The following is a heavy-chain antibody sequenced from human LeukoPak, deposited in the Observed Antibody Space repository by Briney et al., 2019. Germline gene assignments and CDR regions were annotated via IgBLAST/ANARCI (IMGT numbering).Heavy chain of an antibody. D-gene: IGHD2-2*02. Sequence: SETLSLTCTVSGDSISNYFWNWIRQPAGKGLQWIGRFYASGSTNYNSSLKSRLTMSVDTSKNQFSLRLTSVTAADTAVYYCVRENLYQFYYMDVWGKGTTVTVSS. CDR1: GDSISNYF. CDR2: FYASGST. J-gene: IGHJ6*03. CDR3: VRENLYQFYYMDV. V-gene: IGHV4-4*07.